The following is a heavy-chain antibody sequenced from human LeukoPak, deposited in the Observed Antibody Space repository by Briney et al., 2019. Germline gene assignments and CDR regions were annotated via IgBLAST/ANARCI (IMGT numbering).Heavy chain of an antibody. Sequence: ASVKVSCKASGYTFTSYGISWVRQAPGQGLEWMGWISAYNGNTNYAQKLQGRVTMTTDTSTSTAYMELRSLRSDDTAVYYCARKGLGYCSSTSCQGYYYMDVWGKGTAVTVSS. J-gene: IGHJ6*03. CDR2: ISAYNGNT. CDR1: GYTFTSYG. D-gene: IGHD2-2*01. V-gene: IGHV1-18*01. CDR3: ARKGLGYCSSTSCQGYYYMDV.